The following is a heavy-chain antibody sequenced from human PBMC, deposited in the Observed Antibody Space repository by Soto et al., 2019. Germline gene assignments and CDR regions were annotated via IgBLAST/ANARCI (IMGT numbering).Heavy chain of an antibody. CDR1: GYTFTIYY. CDR2: INPSGGST. CDR3: ARVSQPPTHFDY. J-gene: IGHJ4*02. V-gene: IGHV1-46*01. D-gene: IGHD2-2*01. Sequence: ASVKVSCKASGYTFTIYYIHWVRHAPGQGLEWMGQINPSGGSTSYSQKFQGRVTMTRDASTSTVYMELSSLRSEDTAVYYCARVSQPPTHFDYWGQGTLVTVSS.